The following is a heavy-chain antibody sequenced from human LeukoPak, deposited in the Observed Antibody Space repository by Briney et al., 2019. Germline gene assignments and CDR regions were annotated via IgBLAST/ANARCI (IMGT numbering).Heavy chain of an antibody. J-gene: IGHJ4*02. CDR2: ISGSGGST. CDR1: GFTFSGYA. D-gene: IGHD3-10*01. Sequence: GGSLRLSCAASGFTFSGYAMSWVRQAPGKGLEWVSAISGSGGSTYYADSVKGRFTISRDNSKNTLYLQMSSLRAEDTAVYYCAKEGRAQLSTDFDYWGQGTLVTVSS. V-gene: IGHV3-23*01. CDR3: AKEGRAQLSTDFDY.